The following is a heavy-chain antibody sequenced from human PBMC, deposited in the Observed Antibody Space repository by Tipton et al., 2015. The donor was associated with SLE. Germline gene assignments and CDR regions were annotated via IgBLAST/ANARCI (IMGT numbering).Heavy chain of an antibody. CDR2: INHSGST. CDR3: ARGTEGAFDI. J-gene: IGHJ3*02. CDR1: GGSFSGYY. Sequence: TLSLTCAVYGGSFSGYYWSWIRQPPRKGLEWIGEINHSGSTNYNPSLKSRVTISVDTSKNQFSLKLSSVTAADTAVYYCARGTEGAFDIWGQGTMVTVSS. V-gene: IGHV4-34*01.